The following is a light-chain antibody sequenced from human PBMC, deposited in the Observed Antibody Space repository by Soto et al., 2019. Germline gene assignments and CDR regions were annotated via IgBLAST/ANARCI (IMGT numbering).Light chain of an antibody. CDR3: RSYAGGNNLL. J-gene: IGLJ2*01. CDR1: SSDIGGYNY. V-gene: IGLV2-8*01. Sequence: QSVLTHPPSASGSLGQSVTISCSGASSDIGGYNYVAWYQQHPGKAPKLIIYEVNKRPSGVPDRFSGSKSGNTASLTVSGLQAEDEADYSCRSYAGGNNLLFGGGTKLTVL. CDR2: EVN.